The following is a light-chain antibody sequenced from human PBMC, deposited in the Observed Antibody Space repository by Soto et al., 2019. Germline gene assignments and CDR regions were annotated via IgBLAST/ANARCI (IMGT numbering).Light chain of an antibody. CDR2: DVT. CDR1: TSDVGSYDY. CDR3: CSYAGDLYV. Sequence: QSALTQPRSVSGSPGQSVAISCTGTTSDVGSYDYVSWYQQHPGKAPELIIFDVTKRPSGVPDRFSGSKSGNTASLTISGLQAEDEADYFCCSYAGDLYVFGSGTKLTVL. V-gene: IGLV2-11*01. J-gene: IGLJ1*01.